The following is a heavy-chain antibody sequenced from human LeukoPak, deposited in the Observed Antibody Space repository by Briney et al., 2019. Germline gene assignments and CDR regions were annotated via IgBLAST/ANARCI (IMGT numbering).Heavy chain of an antibody. CDR2: INHSGST. Sequence: SETLSLTCAVYGRSFSGYYWSWIRQPPGKGLEWIGEINHSGSTNYNPSLKSRVTISVDTSKNQFSLKLSSVTAADTAVYYCARGEIVVVVAATSIMSWFDPWGQGTLVTVSS. J-gene: IGHJ5*02. CDR1: GRSFSGYY. V-gene: IGHV4-34*01. CDR3: ARGEIVVVVAATSIMSWFDP. D-gene: IGHD2-15*01.